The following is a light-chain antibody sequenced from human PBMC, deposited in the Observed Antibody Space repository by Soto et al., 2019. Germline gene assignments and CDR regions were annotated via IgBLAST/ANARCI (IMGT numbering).Light chain of an antibody. Sequence: EIVLTQSPGTLSLSPGERATFSCRASQSVSSSYLAWYQQKPGQAPRLLIYDASNRATATPPRFSGSGSGTDFTLTISSLEPEDFAVYYCQQRSAGVTFGQGTRLGIK. J-gene: IGKJ5*01. CDR2: DAS. CDR1: QSVSSSY. CDR3: QQRSAGVT. V-gene: IGKV3D-20*02.